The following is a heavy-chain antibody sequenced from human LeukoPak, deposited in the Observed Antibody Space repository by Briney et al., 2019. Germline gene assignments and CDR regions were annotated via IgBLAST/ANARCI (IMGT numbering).Heavy chain of an antibody. Sequence: GRSLRLSCAASGFTFDDYAMHWVRQAPGKGLEWVSGISWNSGSIGYADSVKGRFTISRDNAKNSVYLQMNSLIAEDTALYYCAKERRQTGNFDYWGQGTLVTVSS. J-gene: IGHJ4*02. CDR3: AKERRQTGNFDY. V-gene: IGHV3-9*01. D-gene: IGHD1-1*01. CDR1: GFTFDDYA. CDR2: ISWNSGSI.